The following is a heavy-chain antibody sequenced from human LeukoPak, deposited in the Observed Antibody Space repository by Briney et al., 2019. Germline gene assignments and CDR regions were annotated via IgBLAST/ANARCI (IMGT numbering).Heavy chain of an antibody. J-gene: IGHJ6*02. Sequence: SVKVSCKASGFTFTSSAMHWVRQARGQRLEWIGWIVVGGGHTNYALKFQERVTITRDMSTSTAYMELSSLRSEDTAVYYCAATIAADTGYYGMDVWAQGTTVTVSS. D-gene: IGHD6-13*01. V-gene: IGHV1-58*02. CDR1: GFTFTSSA. CDR2: IVVGGGHT. CDR3: AATIAADTGYYGMDV.